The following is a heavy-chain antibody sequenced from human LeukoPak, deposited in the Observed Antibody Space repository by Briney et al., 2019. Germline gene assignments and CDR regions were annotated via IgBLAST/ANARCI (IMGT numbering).Heavy chain of an antibody. V-gene: IGHV4-39*01. D-gene: IGHD5-18*01. Sequence: SETLSLTCTVSGGSISSSSYYWGWIRQPPGKGLEWIGSIYSSGSTYYNPSLKSRVTVSFDTSKNQFSLSLTSVTAADTAVYYCTKRRGYSFGFDYYYMDVWGKGTTVTISS. J-gene: IGHJ6*03. CDR3: TKRRGYSFGFDYYYMDV. CDR1: GGSISSSSYY. CDR2: IYSSGST.